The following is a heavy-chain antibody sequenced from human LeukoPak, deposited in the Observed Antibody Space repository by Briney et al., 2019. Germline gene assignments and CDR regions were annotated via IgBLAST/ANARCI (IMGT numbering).Heavy chain of an antibody. J-gene: IGHJ6*02. Sequence: GGSLRLSCAASGFTFSRYSMNWVRQAPGKGLEWVSAISGSGGSTYYADSVKGRFTISRDNSKNTLYLQMNSLRAEDTAVYYCSLDDFWSGYYKLMYYYGMDVWGQGTTVTVSS. CDR1: GFTFSRYS. CDR3: SLDDFWSGYYKLMYYYGMDV. V-gene: IGHV3-23*01. CDR2: ISGSGGST. D-gene: IGHD3-3*01.